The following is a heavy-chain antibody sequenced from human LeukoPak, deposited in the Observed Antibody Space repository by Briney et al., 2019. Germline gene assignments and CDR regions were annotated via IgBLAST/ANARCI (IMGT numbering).Heavy chain of an antibody. J-gene: IGHJ4*02. Sequence: ASVKVSCKASGYTFTNYGISWVRQAPGQGLEWMGWISAYNGNTNYAQRLQGRVTMTTDTSTSTAYMELRSLRSDDTAVYYCARSYYYDSCGYYPPGYWGQGTLVTVSS. CDR3: ARSYYYDSCGYYPPGY. CDR2: ISAYNGNT. V-gene: IGHV1-18*01. D-gene: IGHD3-22*01. CDR1: GYTFTNYG.